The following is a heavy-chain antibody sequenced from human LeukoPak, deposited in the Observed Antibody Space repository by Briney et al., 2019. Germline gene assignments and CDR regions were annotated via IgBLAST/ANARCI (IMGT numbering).Heavy chain of an antibody. D-gene: IGHD3-16*02. Sequence: SETLSLTCTVSGGPISSSSYSWGWIRQPPGKGLEWIGSIYYSGSTYYNPSLKSRVTISVDTSKNQFSLKLSSVTAADTAVYYCAGRSLYDYVWGSYRLFDYWGQGTLVTVSS. CDR2: IYYSGST. J-gene: IGHJ4*02. V-gene: IGHV4-39*01. CDR3: AGRSLYDYVWGSYRLFDY. CDR1: GGPISSSSYS.